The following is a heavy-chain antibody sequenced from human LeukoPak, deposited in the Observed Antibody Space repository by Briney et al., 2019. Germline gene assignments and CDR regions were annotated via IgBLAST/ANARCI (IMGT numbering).Heavy chain of an antibody. D-gene: IGHD3-10*01. V-gene: IGHV3-20*04. Sequence: GGSLRLSCAASGFTFSNYGMGWVRQTPGKGLEWVSGINWNGGSTGYADSVKGRFTISRDNAKNSLYLQMNSLRAEDTALYYCARYNYGSESVDPGYYYYYMDVWGKGTTVTVSS. CDR1: GFTFSNYG. CDR2: INWNGGST. CDR3: ARYNYGSESVDPGYYYYYMDV. J-gene: IGHJ6*03.